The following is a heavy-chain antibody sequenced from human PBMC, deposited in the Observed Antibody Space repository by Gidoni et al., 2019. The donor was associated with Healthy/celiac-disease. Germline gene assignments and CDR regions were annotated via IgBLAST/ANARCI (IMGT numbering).Heavy chain of an antibody. D-gene: IGHD2-2*01. V-gene: IGHV3-9*01. CDR2: ISWNSDNI. CDR1: GIPFDDYA. Sequence: EVQLVESVGGLLQPGRYLTLSCPASGIPFDDYAMHWVRQAPGKGLEWVSGISWNSDNIAYADSVRGRFTISRDNAKNSLYLQMNSLRAEDTALYYCVRNYQLPTYGMDVWGQGTTVTVSS. J-gene: IGHJ6*02. CDR3: VRNYQLPTYGMDV.